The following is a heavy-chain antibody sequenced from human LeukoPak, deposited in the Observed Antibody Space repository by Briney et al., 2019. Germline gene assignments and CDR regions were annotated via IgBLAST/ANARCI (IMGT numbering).Heavy chain of an antibody. CDR3: ARDWGVSARPGYMDV. CDR2: INHSGST. J-gene: IGHJ6*03. CDR1: GGSFSGYY. D-gene: IGHD6-6*01. V-gene: IGHV4-34*01. Sequence: PSETLSLTCAVYGGSFSGYYWSWIRQPPGKGLEWIGEINHSGSTNYNPSLKSRVTISVDTSKNQFSLKLSSVTAADTAVYYCARDWGVSARPGYMDVWGKGTTATVSS.